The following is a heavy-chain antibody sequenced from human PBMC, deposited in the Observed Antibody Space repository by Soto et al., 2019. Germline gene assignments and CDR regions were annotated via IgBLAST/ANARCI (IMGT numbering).Heavy chain of an antibody. CDR3: ALGNAMDV. CDR2: IMPIVGTA. CDR1: GGTFSSFS. V-gene: IGHV1-69*01. Sequence: QVQLVQSGAEVKKPGSSVKVSCRASGGTFSSFSINWVRQAPGQGLEWMGGIMPIVGTASYAQKFQGRVTITADGSTCTAHMELSSLRSEDTAVYYCALGNAMDVWGQGTTVTVSS. J-gene: IGHJ6*02. D-gene: IGHD7-27*01.